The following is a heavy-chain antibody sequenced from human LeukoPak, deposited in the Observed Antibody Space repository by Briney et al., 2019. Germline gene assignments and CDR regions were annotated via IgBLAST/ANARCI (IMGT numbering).Heavy chain of an antibody. D-gene: IGHD5-24*01. CDR2: IFYSGNT. CDR3: ARHRSKWLQSSFDY. V-gene: IGHV4-39*01. CDR1: GGSISSSSYY. Sequence: PSETLSLTCTVSGGSISSSSYYWGWIRQPPGMGLEWIGSIFYSGNTYDNPSLKSRVTISVDTSKNQFSLKLNSVTAADTAVYYCARHRSKWLQSSFDYWGQGTLVTVSS. J-gene: IGHJ4*02.